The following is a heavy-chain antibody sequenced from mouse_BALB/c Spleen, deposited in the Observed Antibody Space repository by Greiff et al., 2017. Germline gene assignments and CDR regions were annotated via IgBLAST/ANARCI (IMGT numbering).Heavy chain of an antibody. J-gene: IGHJ4*01. D-gene: IGHD1-1*01. V-gene: IGHV14-3*02. CDR3: ARDYGLYYYAMDY. Sequence: DVKLQESGAELVKPGASVKLSCTASGFNIKDTYMHWVKQRPEQGLEWIGRIDPANGNTKYDPKFQGKATITADTSSNTAYLQLSSLTSEDTAVYYCARDYGLYYYAMDYWGQGTSVTVSS. CDR2: IDPANGNT. CDR1: GFNIKDTY.